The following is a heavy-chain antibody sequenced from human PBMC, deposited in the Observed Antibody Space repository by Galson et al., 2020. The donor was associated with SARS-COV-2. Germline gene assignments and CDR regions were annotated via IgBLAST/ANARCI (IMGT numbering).Heavy chain of an antibody. Sequence: QLGESLKLSCAASGFTFRNYAIHWVRQAPGKGLEWVAVISHDGRIEVYADSVKGRFTISRDNSENMVFLQVSSLRTDDTALYYCARDVSGGGWDIWGQGTMVTVSS. CDR2: ISHDGRIE. CDR1: GFTFRNYA. D-gene: IGHD3-16*01. CDR3: ARDVSGGGWDI. V-gene: IGHV3-30*04. J-gene: IGHJ3*02.